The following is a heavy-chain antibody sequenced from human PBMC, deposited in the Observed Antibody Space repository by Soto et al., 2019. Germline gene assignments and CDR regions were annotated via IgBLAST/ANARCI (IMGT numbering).Heavy chain of an antibody. V-gene: IGHV4-59*12. D-gene: IGHD6-19*01. J-gene: IGHJ4*02. Sequence: SETLSLTCTVSGDSISSYYWSWIRQPPGKGLEWIGYIHYSGSTNYNPSLKSRVTISVDTSKNTLYLQMNSLRAEDTAVYYCAKDYSSGSYYFDYWGQGTLVTVSS. CDR1: GDSISSYY. CDR2: IHYSGST. CDR3: AKDYSSGSYYFDY.